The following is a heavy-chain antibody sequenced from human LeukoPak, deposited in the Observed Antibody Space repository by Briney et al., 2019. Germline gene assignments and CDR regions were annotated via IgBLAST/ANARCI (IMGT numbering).Heavy chain of an antibody. V-gene: IGHV4-59*08. J-gene: IGHJ4*02. D-gene: IGHD1-26*01. CDR2: IYYSGST. CDR1: GGSISSYY. CDR3: ARVGFIGGSYFDY. Sequence: SETLSLTCTVSGGSISSYYWSWIRQPPGKGLEWIGYIYYSGSTNYNPSLKSRVTISVDTSKNQFSLKLSSVTAADTAVYYCARVGFIGGSYFDYWGQGTLVTVSS.